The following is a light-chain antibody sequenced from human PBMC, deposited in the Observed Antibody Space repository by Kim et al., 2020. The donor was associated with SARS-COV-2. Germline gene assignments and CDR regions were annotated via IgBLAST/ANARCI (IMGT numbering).Light chain of an antibody. J-gene: IGLJ3*02. Sequence: SVALGQTASITGGGDDIGSKDVHWYQQKSGQAPVLVIYRDRNRPSGIPERFSGSDSGNTATLTISRAQAGDEADYYCQVWDNSAVVFGGGTQLTVL. V-gene: IGLV3-9*01. CDR2: RDR. CDR1: DIGSKD. CDR3: QVWDNSAVV.